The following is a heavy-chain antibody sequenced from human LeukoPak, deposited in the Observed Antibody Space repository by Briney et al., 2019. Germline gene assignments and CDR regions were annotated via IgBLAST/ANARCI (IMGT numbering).Heavy chain of an antibody. CDR2: ISGSGGRT. CDR1: GFTFSSYT. Sequence: GGSLRLSCAASGFTFSSYTMSWVRQTPGKGLEWVSAISGSGGRTYFADSVKGRFTISRDNSKSTLYLQMSILGAEDTAVYYCAKSPATLLLIDYWGQGTLVTVSS. J-gene: IGHJ4*02. D-gene: IGHD1-26*01. CDR3: AKSPATLLLIDY. V-gene: IGHV3-23*01.